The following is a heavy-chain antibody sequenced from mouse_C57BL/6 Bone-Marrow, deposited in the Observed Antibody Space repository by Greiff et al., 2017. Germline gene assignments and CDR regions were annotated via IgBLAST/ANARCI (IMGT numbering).Heavy chain of an antibody. CDR1: GYTFTDYN. CDR2: INPNNGGT. V-gene: IGHV1-22*01. CDR3: AREGLLPFAY. D-gene: IGHD2-1*01. Sequence: LVKPGASVKMSCKASGYTFTDYNMHWVKQSHGKSLEWIGYINPNNGGTSYNQKFKGKATLTVNKSSSTAYMELRSLTSEDSAVYYCAREGLLPFAYWGQGTLVTVSA. J-gene: IGHJ3*01.